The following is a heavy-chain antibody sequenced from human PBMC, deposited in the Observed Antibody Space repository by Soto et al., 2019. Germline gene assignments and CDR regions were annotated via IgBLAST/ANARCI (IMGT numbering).Heavy chain of an antibody. CDR2: IIPIFGAA. J-gene: IGHJ5*01. D-gene: IGHD3-3*01. Sequence: ASVKVSCKASGGTFNSYAVNWVRQAPGQGLEWMGGIIPIFGAANYAQKFQGRVTITADESTSTVYMELSSLRSEDTAVFYCARLDFLDDSWGQGTLVTVSS. CDR1: GGTFNSYA. V-gene: IGHV1-69*13. CDR3: ARLDFLDDS.